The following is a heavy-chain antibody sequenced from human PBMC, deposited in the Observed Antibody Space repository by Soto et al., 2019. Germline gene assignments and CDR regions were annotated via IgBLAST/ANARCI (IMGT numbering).Heavy chain of an antibody. CDR2: IYYSGST. Sequence: TSETLSLTCTVSGGSISSYYWSWLRQPPGKGLEWIGYIYYSGSTNYNPSLKSRVTISVDTSKNQFSLKLSSVTAADTAVYYCARAILTGYGASGYYYGMDVWGQGTTVTVSS. J-gene: IGHJ6*02. CDR1: GGSISSYY. V-gene: IGHV4-59*01. CDR3: ARAILTGYGASGYYYGMDV. D-gene: IGHD3-9*01.